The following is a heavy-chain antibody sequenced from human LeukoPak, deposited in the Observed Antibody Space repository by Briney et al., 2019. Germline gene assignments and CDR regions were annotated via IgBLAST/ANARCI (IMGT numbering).Heavy chain of an antibody. D-gene: IGHD1-26*01. CDR3: AKDGGSYRFDY. V-gene: IGHV3-74*01. Sequence: GGSLRLSCSASGLTLSGYWMHWVRQIPGKGLVWVSRIDSDGSGTSYADSVKGRFTISRDNSKNTLYLQMNSLRAEDTAVYYCAKDGGSYRFDYWGQGTLVTVSS. CDR2: IDSDGSGT. J-gene: IGHJ4*02. CDR1: GLTLSGYW.